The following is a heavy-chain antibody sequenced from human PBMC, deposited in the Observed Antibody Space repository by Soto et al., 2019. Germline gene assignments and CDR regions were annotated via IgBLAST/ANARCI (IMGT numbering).Heavy chain of an antibody. Sequence: ASVKVSCKDSGYTFTSYGISWVRQAPGQGLEWLGWINTHNGNTNYAQNLQGRVIMTADTSTSTAYMELRSLRSDDTAIYYCTREGSAPYYYYGMAAWGQGTTVTVSS. CDR1: GYTFTSYG. V-gene: IGHV1-18*01. D-gene: IGHD3-10*01. CDR2: INTHNGNT. CDR3: TREGSAPYYYYGMAA. J-gene: IGHJ6*02.